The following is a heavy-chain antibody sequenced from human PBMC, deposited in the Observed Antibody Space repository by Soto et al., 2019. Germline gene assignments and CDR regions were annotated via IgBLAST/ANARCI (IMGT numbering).Heavy chain of an antibody. CDR1: GGSFSGYY. CDR3: ASSITMVRGVYRGFDY. CDR2: INHSGST. D-gene: IGHD3-10*01. Sequence: SETLSLTCAVYGGSFSGYYWSWIRQPPGKGLEWIGEINHSGSTNYNPSLKSRVTISVDTSKDQFSLKLSPVTAADTAVYYCASSITMVRGVYRGFDYWGQGTLVTVSS. V-gene: IGHV4-34*01. J-gene: IGHJ4*02.